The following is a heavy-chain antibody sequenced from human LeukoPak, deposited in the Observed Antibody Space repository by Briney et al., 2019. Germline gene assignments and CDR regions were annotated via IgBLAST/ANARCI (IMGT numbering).Heavy chain of an antibody. CDR2: IIPIFGTA. D-gene: IGHD3-22*01. J-gene: IGHJ4*02. CDR1: GGTFSSYA. CDR3: ASRYYYDSSGYYYYFDY. V-gene: IGHV1-69*13. Sequence: SVKVSCKASGGTFSSYAISWVRQAPGQGLEWMGGIIPIFGTANYAQKFQGRVAITADESMSTAYMELSSLRSEDTAVYYCASRYYYDSSGYYYYFDYWGQGTLVTVSS.